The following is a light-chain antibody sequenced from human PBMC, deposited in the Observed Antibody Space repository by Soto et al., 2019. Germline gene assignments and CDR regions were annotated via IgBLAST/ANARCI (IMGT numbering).Light chain of an antibody. CDR3: SSYTSSSTLVV. CDR2: DVS. CDR1: SSDVGGYNY. J-gene: IGLJ2*01. Sequence: QSALTQPASVSGSPGQSITIYCTGTSSDVGGYNYVSWYQQHPGKAPKLMIYDVSNRPSGVSNRFSDSKSGNTASLTISGLQAEDEADYYCSSYTSSSTLVVFGGGTQLTVL. V-gene: IGLV2-14*01.